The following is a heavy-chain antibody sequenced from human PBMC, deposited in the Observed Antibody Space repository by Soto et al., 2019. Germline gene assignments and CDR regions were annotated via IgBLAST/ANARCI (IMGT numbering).Heavy chain of an antibody. J-gene: IGHJ4*02. Sequence: SETLSLTCTVSGGSISSSSYYWCWILHPPGKGLEWIGSIYYSGSTYYNPSLKSRVTISVDTSKNQFSLKLSSVTAADTAVYYCARSHYYGSRNFDYWGQGTLVTVSS. D-gene: IGHD3-10*01. CDR1: GGSISSSSYY. CDR3: ARSHYYGSRNFDY. V-gene: IGHV4-39*01. CDR2: IYYSGST.